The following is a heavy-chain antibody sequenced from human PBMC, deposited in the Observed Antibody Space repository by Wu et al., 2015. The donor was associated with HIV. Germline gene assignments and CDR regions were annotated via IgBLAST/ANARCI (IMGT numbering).Heavy chain of an antibody. D-gene: IGHD6-13*01. CDR1: GYTFTAYY. CDR2: INPNSGGT. Sequence: QVQLVQSGAEVKKPGAPVKVSCKASGYTFTAYYIHWVRQAPGQGLEWMGWINPNSGGTNYAQKFQGRVTMTRDTSISTAYMELSRLRSDDTAVYYCARVFGSMAAAGPFDPWGQGTLVTVSS. J-gene: IGHJ5*02. V-gene: IGHV1-2*02. CDR3: ARVFGSMAAAGPFDP.